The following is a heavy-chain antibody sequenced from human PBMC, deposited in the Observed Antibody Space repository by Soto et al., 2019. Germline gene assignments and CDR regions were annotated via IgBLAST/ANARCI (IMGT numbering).Heavy chain of an antibody. J-gene: IGHJ4*02. CDR1: GFTFSNAW. CDR2: IKSKTDGGTT. Sequence: EVQLVESGGGLVKPGGSLRLSCAASGFTFSNAWMSWVRQAPGKGLEWVGRIKSKTDGGTTDYAAPVKGRFTISRDDSKNTLYLQMNCLKPEDTAVYYCTTDISGIWPPLDYWGQGTLVTVSS. V-gene: IGHV3-15*01. CDR3: TTDISGIWPPLDY.